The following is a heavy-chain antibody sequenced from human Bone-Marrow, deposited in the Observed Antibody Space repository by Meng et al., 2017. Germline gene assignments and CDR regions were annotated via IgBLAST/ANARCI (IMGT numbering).Heavy chain of an antibody. Sequence: SETLSLTCTVSGGSITSRTYYWGWIRQPPGEGPEWIGSLYYSGSAFYNPSLTSRVTISVDTSKNQFSLMLSSVTAADTAVYYCARDFDYYDSSGYYYDTGYFDYWGQGTLVTVSS. J-gene: IGHJ4*02. CDR2: LYYSGSA. CDR3: ARDFDYYDSSGYYYDTGYFDY. CDR1: GGSITSRTYY. D-gene: IGHD3-22*01. V-gene: IGHV4-39*07.